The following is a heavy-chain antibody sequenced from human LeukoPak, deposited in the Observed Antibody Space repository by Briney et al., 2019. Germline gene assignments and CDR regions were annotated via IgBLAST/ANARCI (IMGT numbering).Heavy chain of an antibody. D-gene: IGHD5-12*01. J-gene: IGHJ4*02. Sequence: SETLSLTCTVSGGSISSSSYYWGWIRQPPGKGLEWIGSIYYSGSTYYNPSLKSRVTISVDTSKNQFSLKLSSVTAADTAVYYCARGYSGYEKVYYFDYWGQETLVTVSS. CDR1: GGSISSSSYY. CDR3: ARGYSGYEKVYYFDY. CDR2: IYYSGST. V-gene: IGHV4-39*07.